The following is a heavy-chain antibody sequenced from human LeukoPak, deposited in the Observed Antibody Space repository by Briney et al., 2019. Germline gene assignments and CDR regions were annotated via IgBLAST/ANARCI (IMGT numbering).Heavy chain of an antibody. Sequence: GDSLKISCKGSGYSFTSYWIGWVRQMPGKGLEWMGIIYPDDSDTRYSPSFQGQVTISADRSISTAYLQWSSLKASDTAMYYCARLTGSYYKGYFDYWGQGILVTVSS. CDR3: ARLTGSYYKGYFDY. D-gene: IGHD3-10*01. V-gene: IGHV5-51*01. CDR1: GYSFTSYW. J-gene: IGHJ4*02. CDR2: IYPDDSDT.